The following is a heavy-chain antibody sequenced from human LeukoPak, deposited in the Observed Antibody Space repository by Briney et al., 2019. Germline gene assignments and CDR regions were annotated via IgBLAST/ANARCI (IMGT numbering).Heavy chain of an antibody. CDR1: GFTFSTYG. CDR3: ARDEVRRPYNY. Sequence: GGSLRLSCAASGFTFSTYGMHWVRQAPGKGLEWVANIKQDGSEKYYVDSVKGRFTISRDNAKNSLYLQMNSLRAEDTAVYYCARDEVRRPYNYWGRGTLVTVSS. V-gene: IGHV3-7*01. D-gene: IGHD5-24*01. J-gene: IGHJ4*02. CDR2: IKQDGSEK.